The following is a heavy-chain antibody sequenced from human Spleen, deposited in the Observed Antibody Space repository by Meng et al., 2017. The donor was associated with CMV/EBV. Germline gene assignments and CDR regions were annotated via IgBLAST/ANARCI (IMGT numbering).Heavy chain of an antibody. J-gene: IGHJ6*02. Sequence: ASVKVSCKASGYTFTSYAMNWVRQAPGQGLESMGWISAYSGNTHYAQKFQGRVIMTTDTSTSTVNMELRHLRFDDTAVYYCAWEGSYSGSRYHYGMEVWGQGTTVTVSS. CDR2: ISAYSGNT. V-gene: IGHV1-18*01. CDR3: AWEGSYSGSRYHYGMEV. D-gene: IGHD1-26*01. CDR1: GYTFTSYA.